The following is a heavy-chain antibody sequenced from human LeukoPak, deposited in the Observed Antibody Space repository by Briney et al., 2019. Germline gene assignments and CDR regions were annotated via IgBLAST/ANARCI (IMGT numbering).Heavy chain of an antibody. CDR3: ARDWGGTAGYFDY. Sequence: SVKVSCKASGYTFTSYAMNWVRQAPGQGLECMGGIIPMFATSTYAQKFQGRVTITADDSTSTAYMELRSLTSDDTAVYYCARDWGGTAGYFDYWGQGTLVTASS. CDR1: GYTFTSYA. V-gene: IGHV1-69*13. D-gene: IGHD3-16*01. CDR2: IIPMFATS. J-gene: IGHJ4*02.